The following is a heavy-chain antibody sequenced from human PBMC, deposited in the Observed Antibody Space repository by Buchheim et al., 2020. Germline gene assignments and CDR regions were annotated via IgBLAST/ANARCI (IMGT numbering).Heavy chain of an antibody. Sequence: EVQLVQSGAEVKKPGESLRISCKASGYSFINYWIIWVRQMPGKGLEWMGRIDPSASDTSYSPSFQGHVTISTDKSISTAYLQWNSLKASDTAVYYCARHVRGYSYSPNSDYWGQGTL. J-gene: IGHJ4*02. CDR1: GYSFINYW. D-gene: IGHD5-18*01. V-gene: IGHV5-10-1*01. CDR3: ARHVRGYSYSPNSDY. CDR2: IDPSASDT.